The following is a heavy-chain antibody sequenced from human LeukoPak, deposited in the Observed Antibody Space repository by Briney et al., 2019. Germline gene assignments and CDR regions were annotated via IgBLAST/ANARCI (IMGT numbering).Heavy chain of an antibody. D-gene: IGHD1-20*01. J-gene: IGHJ4*02. CDR3: ARRRYNWNAIDY. Sequence: PGGSLRLSCAASGFTFSDYYMSWIRQAPGKGLEWVSYISSSGNIIYYADSVKGRFTISRDNAKNSLYLQMNSLRAEDTAVSYCARRRYNWNAIDYWGQGTLVTVSS. CDR2: ISSSGNII. V-gene: IGHV3-11*01. CDR1: GFTFSDYY.